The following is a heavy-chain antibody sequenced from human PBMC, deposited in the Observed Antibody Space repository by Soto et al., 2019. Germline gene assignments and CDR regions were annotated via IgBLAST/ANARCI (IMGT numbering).Heavy chain of an antibody. J-gene: IGHJ6*02. V-gene: IGHV3-21*01. Sequence: PGGSLRLSCAASGFTFSSYSMNWVRQAPGKGLEWVSSISSSSSSSYIYYADSVKGRFTISRDNAKNSLYLQMNSLRAEDTAVYYCARKVLRFLEWSPEYGMDVWGQGTTVTVSS. D-gene: IGHD3-3*01. CDR1: GFTFSSYS. CDR2: ISSSSSSSYI. CDR3: ARKVLRFLEWSPEYGMDV.